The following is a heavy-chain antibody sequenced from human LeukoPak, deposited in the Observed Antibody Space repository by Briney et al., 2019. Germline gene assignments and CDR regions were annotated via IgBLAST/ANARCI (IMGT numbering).Heavy chain of an antibody. Sequence: PSETLSLTCTVSGGSISSYYWSWIRQPAGKGLEWIGRIYTSGSTNYNPSLKSRVTMSVDTSKNQFSLKLSSVTAADTAVYYCAGTPHRLFGVVITPYYFDYWGQGTLVTVSS. CDR1: GGSISSYY. V-gene: IGHV4-4*07. J-gene: IGHJ4*02. CDR2: IYTSGST. D-gene: IGHD3-3*01. CDR3: AGTPHRLFGVVITPYYFDY.